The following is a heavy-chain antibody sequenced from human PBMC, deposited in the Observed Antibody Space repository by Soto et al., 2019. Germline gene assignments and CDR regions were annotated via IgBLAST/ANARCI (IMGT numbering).Heavy chain of an antibody. D-gene: IGHD3-9*01. CDR2: IYYSGST. Sequence: SETLSLTCTVSGGSISSSSYYWGWIRQPPGKGLEWIGSIYYSGSTYYNPSLKSRVTISVDTSKNQFSLKLSSVTAADTAVYYCVGGSGILTGYYHTFDYWGQGTLVTVSS. CDR1: GGSISSSSYY. J-gene: IGHJ4*02. CDR3: VGGSGILTGYYHTFDY. V-gene: IGHV4-39*01.